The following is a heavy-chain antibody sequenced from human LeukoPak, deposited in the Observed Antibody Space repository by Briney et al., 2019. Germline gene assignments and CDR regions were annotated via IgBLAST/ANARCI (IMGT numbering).Heavy chain of an antibody. CDR3: ATLYNWNTDYFDY. Sequence: GESLKISCKGSGYSFTSYWIGWVRQMPGKGLGWMGIIYPGDSDTRYSPSFQGQVTISADKSISTAYLQWSSLKASDTAMYYCATLYNWNTDYFDYWGQGTLVTVSS. CDR1: GYSFTSYW. D-gene: IGHD1-1*01. J-gene: IGHJ4*02. V-gene: IGHV5-51*01. CDR2: IYPGDSDT.